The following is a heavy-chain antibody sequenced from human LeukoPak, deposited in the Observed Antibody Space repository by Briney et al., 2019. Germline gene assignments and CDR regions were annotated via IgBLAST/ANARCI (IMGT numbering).Heavy chain of an antibody. CDR2: ISYSGST. CDR3: ASLHYYYFYMDA. V-gene: IGHV4-59*06. J-gene: IGHJ6*03. Sequence: SETLSLTCTVPGGSIPSYYWSWIRQPPGKGLEWIGYISYSGSTYYNPSLKSRVTISLDTSKNQFSLKLSSVTAADTAVYYCASLHYYYFYMDAWGKGTTVTVSS. CDR1: GGSIPSYY. D-gene: IGHD5/OR15-5a*01.